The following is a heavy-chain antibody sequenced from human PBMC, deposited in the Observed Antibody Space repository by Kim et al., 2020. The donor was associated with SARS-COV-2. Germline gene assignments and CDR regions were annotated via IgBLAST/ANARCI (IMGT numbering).Heavy chain of an antibody. CDR3: ARATYITMTVVVPNWLDP. Sequence: SETLSLTCTVSGGSVSSGGYYWTWIRQHPGKGLEWIGYIYYSGSTYYSPSLKSRVTMSVDTSKNQFSLKLSSVTAADTAVYYCARATYITMTVVVPNWLDPWGQGTLVTVSS. J-gene: IGHJ5*02. D-gene: IGHD3-22*01. CDR1: GGSVSSGGYY. V-gene: IGHV4-31*03. CDR2: IYYSGST.